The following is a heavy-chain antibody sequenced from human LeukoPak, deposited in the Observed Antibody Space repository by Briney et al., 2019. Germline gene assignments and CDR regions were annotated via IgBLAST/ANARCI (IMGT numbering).Heavy chain of an antibody. D-gene: IGHD1-14*01. Sequence: GGSLRLSCAASEFTFSSYGMSWVRQAPGKGLEWVSAISGGGESTYYADPVKGRFTISRDNSNHTLYLQMNSLRAEDTAVYYCARSDAGTGGMDVWGQGTTVTVSS. CDR3: ARSDAGTGGMDV. V-gene: IGHV3-23*01. CDR2: ISGGGEST. J-gene: IGHJ6*02. CDR1: EFTFSSYG.